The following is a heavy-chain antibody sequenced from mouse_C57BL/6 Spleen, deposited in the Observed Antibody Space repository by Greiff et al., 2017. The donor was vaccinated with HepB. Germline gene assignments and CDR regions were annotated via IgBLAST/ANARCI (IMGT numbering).Heavy chain of an antibody. Sequence: VKLMESGAELVKPGASVKISCKASGYAFSSYWMNWVKQRPGKGLEWIGQIYPGDGDTNYNGKFKGKATLTADKSSSTAYMQLSSLTSEDSAVYFWARRTYGNYPYAMDYWGQGTSVTVSS. V-gene: IGHV1-80*01. D-gene: IGHD2-1*01. CDR2: IYPGDGDT. CDR1: GYAFSSYW. J-gene: IGHJ4*01. CDR3: ARRTYGNYPYAMDY.